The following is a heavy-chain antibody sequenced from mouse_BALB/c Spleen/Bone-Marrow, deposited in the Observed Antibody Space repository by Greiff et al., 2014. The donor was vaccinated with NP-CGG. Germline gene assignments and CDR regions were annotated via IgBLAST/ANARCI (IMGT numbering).Heavy chain of an antibody. V-gene: IGHV2-3*01. D-gene: IGHD1-1*01. CDR2: IWGDGSL. J-gene: IGHJ4*01. CDR1: GFSLSGYG. Sequence: VMLVESGPGLVAPSQSLSITCTVSGFSLSGYGVSWVRQPSGKGLEWLGVIWGDGSLNYHSALISRLSISKDNSKSQVFLELNSLQTDDTATYYCAKTNRYGYAMDYWGQGTSVTVSS. CDR3: AKTNRYGYAMDY.